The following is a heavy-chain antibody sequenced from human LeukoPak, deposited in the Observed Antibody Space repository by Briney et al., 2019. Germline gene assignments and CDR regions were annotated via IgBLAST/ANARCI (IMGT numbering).Heavy chain of an antibody. J-gene: IGHJ4*02. Sequence: PGGSLRLSCAASGFTLSSYAMSWVRQAPGKGLEWVSAISGSGGSTYYADSVKGRFTISRDNSKNTLYLQMNSLRAEDTAVYYCAKRYSSSWYYYVYWGQGTLVTVSS. D-gene: IGHD6-13*01. CDR3: AKRYSSSWYYYVY. V-gene: IGHV3-23*01. CDR2: ISGSGGST. CDR1: GFTLSSYA.